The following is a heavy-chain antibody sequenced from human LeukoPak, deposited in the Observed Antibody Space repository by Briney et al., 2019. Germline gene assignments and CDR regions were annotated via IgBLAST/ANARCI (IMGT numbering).Heavy chain of an antibody. D-gene: IGHD1-1*01. V-gene: IGHV4-34*01. J-gene: IGHJ4*02. CDR3: AREKTGTRFFSRYYFGY. CDR1: GGSFSGYY. CDR2: INHSGST. Sequence: PSETLSLTCAVYGGSFSGYYWSWIRQPPGKGLEWIGEINHSGSTNYNPSLKSRVTISVDTSKNQFSLKLSSVTAADTAVYYCAREKTGTRFFSRYYFGYRGQGTLVTVSS.